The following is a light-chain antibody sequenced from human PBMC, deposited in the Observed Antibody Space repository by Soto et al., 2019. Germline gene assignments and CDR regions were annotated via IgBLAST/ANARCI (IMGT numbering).Light chain of an antibody. Sequence: DIQMTQSPSTLSASVGDRVTITCRASQSISSWLAWYQQKPGTAPKLLIYKASTLQSGVPSRFSGSGSGTEFTLTISSLHPDDFATYYCQQYSANWTFGQGTK. V-gene: IGKV1-5*03. J-gene: IGKJ1*01. CDR1: QSISSW. CDR2: KAS. CDR3: QQYSANWT.